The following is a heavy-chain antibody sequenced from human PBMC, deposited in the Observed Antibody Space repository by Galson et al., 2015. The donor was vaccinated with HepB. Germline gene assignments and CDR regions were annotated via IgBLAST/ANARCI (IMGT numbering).Heavy chain of an antibody. D-gene: IGHD4-23*01. CDR3: ARGAVVTSKYFDY. CDR1: GFTFSDYY. J-gene: IGHJ4*02. Sequence: SLRLSCAASGFTFSDYYMSWIRQAPGKGLEWVSYISSSSSYTNYADSVKGRFTISRDNAKNSLYLQMNSLRDEDTAVYYCARGAVVTSKYFDYWGQGTLVTVSS. V-gene: IGHV3-11*06. CDR2: ISSSSSYT.